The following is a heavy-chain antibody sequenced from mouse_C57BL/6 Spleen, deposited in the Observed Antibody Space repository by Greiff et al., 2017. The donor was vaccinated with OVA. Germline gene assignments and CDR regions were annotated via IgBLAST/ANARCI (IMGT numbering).Heavy chain of an antibody. Sequence: QQSGAELVRPGASVTLSCKASGYTFTDYEMHWVKQTPVHGLEWIGAIDPETGGTAYNQKFKGKAILTADKSSSTAYTELRSLTSEDSAVYYCTRDWSWFAYWGQGTLVTVSA. CDR1: GYTFTDYE. CDR3: TRDWSWFAY. D-gene: IGHD4-1*01. CDR2: IDPETGGT. V-gene: IGHV1-15*01. J-gene: IGHJ3*01.